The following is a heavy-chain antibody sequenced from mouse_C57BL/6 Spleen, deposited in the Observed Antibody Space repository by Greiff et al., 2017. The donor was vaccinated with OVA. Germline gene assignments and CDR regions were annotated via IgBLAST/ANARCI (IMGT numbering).Heavy chain of an antibody. Sequence: VQLQQSGPELVKPGASVKISCKASGYAFSSSWMNWVKQRPGKGLEWIGRIYPGDGDTNYNGKFKGKATLTADKSSSTAYMQLSSLTSEDSAVYFCARSGYYYGSRGYAMDYWGQGTSVTVSS. CDR1: GYAFSSSW. D-gene: IGHD1-1*01. V-gene: IGHV1-82*01. CDR2: IYPGDGDT. J-gene: IGHJ4*01. CDR3: ARSGYYYGSRGYAMDY.